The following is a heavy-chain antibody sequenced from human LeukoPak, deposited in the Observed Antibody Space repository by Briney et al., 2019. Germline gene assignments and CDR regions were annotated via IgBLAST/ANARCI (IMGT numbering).Heavy chain of an antibody. CDR3: ARDPSSSWLDY. J-gene: IGHJ4*02. V-gene: IGHV3-33*01. CDR1: GFTFSSYG. Sequence: PGRSLRLSCAASGFTFSSYGMHWVRQAPGKGLEWVAVIWYDGSNKYYADSVKGQFTISRDNSKNTLYLQMNSLRAEDTAVYYCARDPSSSWLDYWGQGTLVTVSS. CDR2: IWYDGSNK. D-gene: IGHD6-13*01.